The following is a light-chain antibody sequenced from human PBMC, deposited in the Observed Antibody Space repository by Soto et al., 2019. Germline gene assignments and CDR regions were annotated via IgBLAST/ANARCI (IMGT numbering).Light chain of an antibody. Sequence: DIVMTQSPATLSVSPGESATLSCRASQNISSNLVWYQQTPGQAPRFLIYDASTRAIGIPGRFSGSGSGTEFTLTISSLQSEDFAVYYCQQYNNWPRTFGQGTKV. CDR3: QQYNNWPRT. J-gene: IGKJ1*01. CDR2: DAS. V-gene: IGKV3-15*01. CDR1: QNISSN.